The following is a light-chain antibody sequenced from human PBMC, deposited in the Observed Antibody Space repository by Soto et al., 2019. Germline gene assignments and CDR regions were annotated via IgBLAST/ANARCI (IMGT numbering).Light chain of an antibody. CDR3: GSWDSSLSAYV. J-gene: IGLJ1*01. CDR1: SSNIGGNS. Sequence: VLTQPPSVSAAPGQKVTISCSGSSSNIGGNSVSWYQQLPGTAPKLLIYDDNKRPSGIPDRFSGSKSGTSATLGITGFQTGDEADYYCGSWDSSLSAYVFGTGTQVTVL. CDR2: DDN. V-gene: IGLV1-51*01.